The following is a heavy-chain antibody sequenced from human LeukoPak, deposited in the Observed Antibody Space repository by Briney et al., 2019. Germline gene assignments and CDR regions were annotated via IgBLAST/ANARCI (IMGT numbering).Heavy chain of an antibody. D-gene: IGHD3-10*01. Sequence: SVNLSFTCAGGSFSCYGNSWRRLPPGQGLEWMGGIIPIFGTANYAQKFHGRVTITADKSTSTAYMELSSLRYEDTAVYYCARKYYYGSGSLDYWGQGTLVTVSS. CDR1: GGSFSCYG. V-gene: IGHV1-69*06. CDR2: IIPIFGTA. CDR3: ARKYYYGSGSLDY. J-gene: IGHJ4*02.